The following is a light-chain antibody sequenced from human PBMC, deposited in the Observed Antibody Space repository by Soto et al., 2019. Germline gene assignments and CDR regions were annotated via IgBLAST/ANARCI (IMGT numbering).Light chain of an antibody. V-gene: IGKV3-20*01. Sequence: EILLTQSPGTLSLSAGERATLSCRASQRVTSSNLAWYQQKPGQAPRLLIHGASARATGIPDRFTGGGSGTDFTLTVTRLEPEDSAVYYCQQYESSPLTFGGGTKVDIK. CDR3: QQYESSPLT. J-gene: IGKJ4*01. CDR1: QRVTSSN. CDR2: GAS.